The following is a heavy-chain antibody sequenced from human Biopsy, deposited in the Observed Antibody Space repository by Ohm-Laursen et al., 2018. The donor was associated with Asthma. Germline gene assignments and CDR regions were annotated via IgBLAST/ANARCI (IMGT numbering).Heavy chain of an antibody. CDR1: GGSISSGAYY. D-gene: IGHD3-16*01. J-gene: IGHJ4*02. CDR3: ARRGGVRRYFDY. CDR2: IYYIGST. Sequence: SETLSLTWTVSGGSISSGAYYWSWVRQPPGKGLEWIGYIYYIGSTYYNPSLKSRVAISLDTSKNQFSLKLSSVTAADTAVYFCARRGGVRRYFDYWGQGTLATVSS. V-gene: IGHV4-30-4*01.